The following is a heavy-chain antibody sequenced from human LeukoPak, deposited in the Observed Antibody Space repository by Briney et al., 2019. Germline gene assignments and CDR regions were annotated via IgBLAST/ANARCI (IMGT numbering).Heavy chain of an antibody. Sequence: ASVKVSCKASGYTFTGYYMHWVRQAPGQGLEWMGWINPNSGGTNYAQKFQGRVTMTRDTSISTAYMELSRLRSDDTAVYYCARGYYGSGSYYEIDPWGQGTLVTVSS. D-gene: IGHD3-10*01. J-gene: IGHJ5*02. V-gene: IGHV1-2*02. CDR3: ARGYYGSGSYYEIDP. CDR2: INPNSGGT. CDR1: GYTFTGYY.